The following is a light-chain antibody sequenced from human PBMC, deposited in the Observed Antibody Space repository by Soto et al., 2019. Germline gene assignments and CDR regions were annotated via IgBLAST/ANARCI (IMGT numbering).Light chain of an antibody. J-gene: IGKJ1*01. CDR3: QQYKSWRA. Sequence: DIQMTQSPSTLSGSVGDRVTITCRASQTISSWLAWYQQKPGKAPKLLIYKASTLKSGVPSRFSGSGSGTEFTLTISSLQPDDFGVYYCQQYKSWRAFGQGTNVEV. CDR2: KAS. V-gene: IGKV1-5*03. CDR1: QTISSW.